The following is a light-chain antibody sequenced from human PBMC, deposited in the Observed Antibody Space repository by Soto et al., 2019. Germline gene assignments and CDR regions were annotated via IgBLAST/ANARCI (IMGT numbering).Light chain of an antibody. Sequence: QSVLTQPLSASGTPGQRVTISCSGSSSNIGDYHVHWYQQLPGAAPKVLIHSSHQRPSGVPDRFSGSKSGTSASLAISGLQSEDEADYHCAAWDDSLNGVVFGGGTKLTVL. CDR2: SSH. V-gene: IGLV1-44*01. CDR3: AAWDDSLNGVV. J-gene: IGLJ2*01. CDR1: SSNIGDYH.